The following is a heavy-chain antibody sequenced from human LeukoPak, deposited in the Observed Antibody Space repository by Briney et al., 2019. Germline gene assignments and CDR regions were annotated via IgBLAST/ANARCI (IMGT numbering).Heavy chain of an antibody. D-gene: IGHD3-9*01. CDR2: IIPIFGTA. CDR3: ARRVSDWFDY. V-gene: IGHV1-69*13. Sequence: ASVKVSCKASGGTFSSYAISWVRQAPGQGREWIGGIIPIFGTANYAQKFQGRVTITADESTSTDYMELSSMRSEDTAVYYCARRVSDWFDYWGQGTLVTVSS. CDR1: GGTFSSYA. J-gene: IGHJ4*02.